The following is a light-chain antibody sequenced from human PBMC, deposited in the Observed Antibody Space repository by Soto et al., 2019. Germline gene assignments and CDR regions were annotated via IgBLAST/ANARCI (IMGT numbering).Light chain of an antibody. CDR2: DNN. Sequence: QAVVTQPPSVSAAPGQKVTISCSGSSSNIGNNYVSWYQHLPGTAPKLLIYDNNKRPSGIPDRFSGSKSGTSATLGITGLQTGDEADYYCGTWDSSLSARVFGGGTKVTVL. J-gene: IGLJ3*02. CDR1: SSNIGNNY. CDR3: GTWDSSLSARV. V-gene: IGLV1-51*01.